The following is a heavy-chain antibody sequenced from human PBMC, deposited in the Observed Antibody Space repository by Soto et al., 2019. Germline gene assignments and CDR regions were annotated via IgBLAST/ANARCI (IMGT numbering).Heavy chain of an antibody. J-gene: IGHJ4*02. CDR1: GYTFTSYG. CDR3: ARADKWLRFEYYFDY. Sequence: GASVKVSCKASGYTFTSYGISWVRQAPGQGLEWMGWISAYNGNTNYAQKLQGRVTMTTDTSTSTAYMELRSLRSDDTAVYYCARADKWLRFEYYFDYWGQGTLVTVS. D-gene: IGHD5-12*01. V-gene: IGHV1-18*01. CDR2: ISAYNGNT.